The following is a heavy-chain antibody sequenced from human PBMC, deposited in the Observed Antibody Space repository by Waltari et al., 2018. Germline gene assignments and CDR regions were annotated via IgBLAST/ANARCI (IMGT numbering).Heavy chain of an antibody. CDR3: VRGLGDS. J-gene: IGHJ5*01. D-gene: IGHD3-16*01. Sequence: EVQLVESGGALVQPGGSLRLAWAASGFTFSTYWMHGGRQAPGKGLVGVSRINSDGSLTTSADSVKGRFTISRDNAKNTLYLQMNSLRVEDTAVYYCVRGLGDSWGQGTLVTVSS. CDR2: INSDGSLT. V-gene: IGHV3-74*01. CDR1: GFTFSTYW.